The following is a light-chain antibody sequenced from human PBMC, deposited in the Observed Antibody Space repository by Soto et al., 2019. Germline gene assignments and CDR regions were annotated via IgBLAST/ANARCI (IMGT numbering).Light chain of an antibody. CDR3: QQYNNYWT. CDR1: QSIRSW. CDR2: DAS. J-gene: IGKJ1*01. V-gene: IGKV1-5*01. Sequence: DIHITQSPSTLSASVGDRVTITCRASQSIRSWLAWYQQKPGEAPKLLIYDASSLESGVPSRFSGSGSGTEFTLTISSLQPGDFATYYCQQYNNYWTFGQGTKVDIK.